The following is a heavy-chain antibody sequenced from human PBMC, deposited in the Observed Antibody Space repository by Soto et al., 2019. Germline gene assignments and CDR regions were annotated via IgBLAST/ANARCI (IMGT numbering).Heavy chain of an antibody. CDR2: MNPNSGNT. D-gene: IGHD3-3*01. J-gene: IGHJ6*02. Sequence: GGPVKVSCKASGYTFTSYDINWVRQATGQGLEWMGWMNPNSGNTGYAQKFQGRVTMTRNTSISTAYMELSSLRSEDTAVYYCASNAIYDFWSGYWYYYGMDVWGQGTTVTVSS. CDR3: ASNAIYDFWSGYWYYYGMDV. V-gene: IGHV1-8*01. CDR1: GYTFTSYD.